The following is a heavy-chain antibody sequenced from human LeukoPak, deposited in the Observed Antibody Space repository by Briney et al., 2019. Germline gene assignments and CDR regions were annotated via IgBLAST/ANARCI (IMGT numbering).Heavy chain of an antibody. CDR2: INPSGGST. CDR3: ARDLYEYYDFWSGYYSRWYYYYYGMDV. Sequence: ASVKVSCKASGYTFTSYYTHWVRQAPGQGLEWMGIINPSGGSTSYAQKFQGRVTMTRDTSTSTVYMELSSLRSEDTAVYYCARDLYEYYDFWSGYYSRWYYYYYGMDVWGQGTTVTVSS. CDR1: GYTFTSYY. J-gene: IGHJ6*02. D-gene: IGHD3-3*01. V-gene: IGHV1-46*01.